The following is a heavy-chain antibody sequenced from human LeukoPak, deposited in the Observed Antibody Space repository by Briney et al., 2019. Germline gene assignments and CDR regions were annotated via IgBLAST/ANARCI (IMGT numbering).Heavy chain of an antibody. CDR1: GYTFTDYY. Sequence: ASVKVSCKASGYTFTDYYMHWVRQAPGQGLEWMGWISPSGGGTNYAQKFQGRVTMTRDTSTGTAYMELSRLRSDDTAMYYCARDVLTTFGYFSAADDFWGQGTLVTVSS. CDR2: ISPSGGGT. D-gene: IGHD3-10*02. J-gene: IGHJ4*02. CDR3: ARDVLTTFGYFSAADDF. V-gene: IGHV1-2*02.